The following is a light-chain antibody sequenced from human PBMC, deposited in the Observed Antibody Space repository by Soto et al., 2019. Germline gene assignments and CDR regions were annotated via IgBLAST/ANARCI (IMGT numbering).Light chain of an antibody. CDR2: DVS. J-gene: IGKJ1*01. V-gene: IGKV3-20*01. Sequence: EIGLSQSLGDLSANALYRPTPSFMSSQTLRSGYLAWYQHKPGQAPRLLIYDVSSRTTGIPDRFSGSGSGTDFTLTISRLEPEDFAVYYCQQDGRIRWTFGQGAKVDIK. CDR3: QQDGRIRWT. CDR1: QTLRSGY.